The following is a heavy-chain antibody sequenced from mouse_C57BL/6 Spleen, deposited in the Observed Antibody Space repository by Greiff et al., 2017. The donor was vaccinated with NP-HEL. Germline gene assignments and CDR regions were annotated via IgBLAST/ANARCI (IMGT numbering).Heavy chain of an antibody. CDR3: ATSTVVGRLYYAMDY. Sequence: EVNVVESGGGLVKPGGSLKLSCAASGFTFSDYGMHWVRQAPEKGLEWVAYISSGSSTIYYADTVKGRFTISRDNAKNTLFLQMTSLRSEDTAMYYCATSTVVGRLYYAMDYWGQGTSVTVSS. CDR2: ISSGSSTI. V-gene: IGHV5-17*01. J-gene: IGHJ4*01. D-gene: IGHD1-1*01. CDR1: GFTFSDYG.